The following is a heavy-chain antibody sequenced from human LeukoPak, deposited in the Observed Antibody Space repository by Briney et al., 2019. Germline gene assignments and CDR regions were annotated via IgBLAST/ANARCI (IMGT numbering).Heavy chain of an antibody. D-gene: IGHD3-10*01. Sequence: GGSLRLSCAASGFTFRTYWMHWVRQTPGQGLVWVSRINSDGSTTNYADSVKGRFTASRDNAQNTLYLQISILRAEDTAVYYCARAGNYYFECWGQGALVTVSS. CDR2: INSDGSTT. CDR1: GFTFRTYW. J-gene: IGHJ4*02. V-gene: IGHV3-74*01. CDR3: ARAGNYYFEC.